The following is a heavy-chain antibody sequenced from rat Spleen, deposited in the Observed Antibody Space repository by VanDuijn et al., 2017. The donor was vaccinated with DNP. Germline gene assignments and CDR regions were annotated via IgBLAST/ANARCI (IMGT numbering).Heavy chain of an antibody. D-gene: IGHD1-11*01. CDR3: ARQWFNYGGYSGYYYAMDA. Sequence: EVQLVESGGGLVQPGRSMKLSCAASGFTFSNYDMAWVRQAPKKGLEWVATISYDGSSTYYRDSVKGRFTISRDNAKSTLYLQRDSLRSEDTATYYCARQWFNYGGYSGYYYAMDAWGQGTSVTVSS. J-gene: IGHJ4*01. V-gene: IGHV5-7*01. CDR2: ISYDGSST. CDR1: GFTFSNYD.